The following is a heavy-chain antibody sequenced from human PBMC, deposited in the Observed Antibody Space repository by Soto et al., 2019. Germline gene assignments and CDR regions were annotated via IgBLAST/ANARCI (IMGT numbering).Heavy chain of an antibody. CDR1: GFIFSGYA. J-gene: IGHJ4*02. CDR2: ISRDGSNK. Sequence: PWGSLRLSGAASGFIFSGYALNWVRQAPGKGLEWVAVISRDGSNKYYVDSVKGRFTISRDNSKNTLYLQMNSLRDEDTAVYYCARSRNSAVADSFDFWGQGTLVTVSS. D-gene: IGHD3-10*01. CDR3: ARSRNSAVADSFDF. V-gene: IGHV3-30*04.